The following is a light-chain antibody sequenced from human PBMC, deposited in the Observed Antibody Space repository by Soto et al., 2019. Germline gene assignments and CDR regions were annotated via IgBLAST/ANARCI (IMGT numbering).Light chain of an antibody. CDR1: QDVSSK. J-gene: IGKJ2*01. CDR2: DAS. V-gene: IGKV3D-15*02. Sequence: EMVVTQSPATLSVSPGERVTLSCRTSQDVSSKLAWYQQKPGQPPSLLIYDASTRATGTPARFSGSGSGTEFTLAVSSLQSEDYALYFCQQYDSSPYTFGQGTKLEIK. CDR3: QQYDSSPYT.